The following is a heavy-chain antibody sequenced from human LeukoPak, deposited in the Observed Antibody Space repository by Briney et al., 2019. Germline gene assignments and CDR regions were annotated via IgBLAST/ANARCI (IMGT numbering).Heavy chain of an antibody. D-gene: IGHD3-22*01. CDR2: ISGSGAGI. V-gene: IGHV3-23*01. CDR1: GFTFSSYA. Sequence: GGSLRLSCAASGFTFSSYAMSWVRQAPGKGLEWVSSISGSGAGIYYADSVKGRFTISRDNSKNTLYLQMNSLRAEDTAVYYCAKDGSSGHCAWFDPWGQGTLVIVSS. J-gene: IGHJ5*02. CDR3: AKDGSSGHCAWFDP.